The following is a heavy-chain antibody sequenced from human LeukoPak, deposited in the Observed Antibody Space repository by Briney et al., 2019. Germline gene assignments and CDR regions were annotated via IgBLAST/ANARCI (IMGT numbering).Heavy chain of an antibody. CDR2: ISSGDST. J-gene: IGHJ4*02. V-gene: IGHV3-23*01. D-gene: IGHD1-26*01. CDR1: GFTFNNYA. CDR3: AKGTLGAVSSSNFDY. Sequence: GGSLRLSCAASGFTFNNYAMSWDRQAPGKGLEWVSSISSGDSTYYADSVKGRFTISRDKSKNTLYLQMSSLRAEDTAVYYCAKGTLGAVSSSNFDYWGQGTLVTVSS.